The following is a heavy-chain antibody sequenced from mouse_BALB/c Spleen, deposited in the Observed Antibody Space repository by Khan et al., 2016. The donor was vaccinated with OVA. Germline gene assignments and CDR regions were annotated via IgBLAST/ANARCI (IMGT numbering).Heavy chain of an antibody. J-gene: IGHJ3*01. CDR1: GYTFTSYT. Sequence: QVQLQQSGAELARPGASVKMSCKASGYTFTSYTIHWIKQRPGQGLDWIGYINPSNGYTNYTQKFKDKATLTADKSSTTAYMQLSSLTSDDSAVYNWARDGADCRNDGWFAYWGQGTLGTVSA. V-gene: IGHV1-4*01. CDR3: ARDGADCRNDGWFAY. D-gene: IGHD2-14*01. CDR2: INPSNGYT.